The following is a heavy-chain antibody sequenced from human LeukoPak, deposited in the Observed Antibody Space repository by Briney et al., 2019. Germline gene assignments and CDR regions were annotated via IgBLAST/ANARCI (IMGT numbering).Heavy chain of an antibody. CDR3: ARWALGRAGKGDALDI. CDR2: INSDGSST. J-gene: IGHJ3*02. V-gene: IGHV3-74*01. Sequence: PGGPLRLSCAASGFTFSSYWMHWVRQAPGKGLVWVSRINSDGSSTSCADSVKGRFTISRDNSKNTLSLQMDSLRAEDTAVYYCARWALGRAGKGDALDIWGQGTMVIVSS. D-gene: IGHD6-13*01. CDR1: GFTFSSYW.